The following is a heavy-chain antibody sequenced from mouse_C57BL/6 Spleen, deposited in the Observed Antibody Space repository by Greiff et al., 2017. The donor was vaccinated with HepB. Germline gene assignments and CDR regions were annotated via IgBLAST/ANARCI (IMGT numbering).Heavy chain of an antibody. V-gene: IGHV1-54*01. CDR2: INPGSGGT. CDR1: GYAFTNYL. Sequence: VKLQESGAELVRPGTSVKVSCKASGYAFTNYLIEWVKQRPGQGLEWIGVINPGSGGTNYNEKFKGKATLTADKSSSTAYMQLSSLTSEDSAVYFCARSDDLYAMDYWGQGTSVTVSS. CDR3: ARSDDLYAMDY. D-gene: IGHD2-12*01. J-gene: IGHJ4*01.